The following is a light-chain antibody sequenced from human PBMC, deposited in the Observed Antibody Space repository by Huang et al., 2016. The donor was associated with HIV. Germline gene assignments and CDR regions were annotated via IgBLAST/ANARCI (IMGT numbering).Light chain of an antibody. J-gene: IGKJ1*01. CDR2: GAS. Sequence: EIVLTQSPGTLSLSPGERATLSCRASQSVSSTYLAWYQQKPGQAPRLLIYGASSRATGIPYRFSGIVSGTDFTLTISRLEPEDFAVYYCQQYGSSPTAFGQGTKVEIK. CDR1: QSVSSTY. V-gene: IGKV3-20*01. CDR3: QQYGSSPTA.